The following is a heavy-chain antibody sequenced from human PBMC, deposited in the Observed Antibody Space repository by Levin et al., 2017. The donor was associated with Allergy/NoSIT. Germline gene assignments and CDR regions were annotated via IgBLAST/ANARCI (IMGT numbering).Heavy chain of an antibody. CDR3: AKGGRREGYNYGY. V-gene: IGHV3-23*01. J-gene: IGHJ4*02. Sequence: GGSLRLSCAASGFTFDNYAMSWVRQAPGKGLEWVSAISDSGRYKLYAESVKGRFTISRDNSKNTLYLQMNSLRDEDTAVYYCAKGGRREGYNYGYWGQGTLVTVST. D-gene: IGHD5-24*01. CDR2: ISDSGRYK. CDR1: GFTFDNYA.